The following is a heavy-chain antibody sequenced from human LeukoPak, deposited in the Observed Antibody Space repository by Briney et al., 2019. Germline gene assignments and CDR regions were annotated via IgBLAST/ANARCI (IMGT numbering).Heavy chain of an antibody. J-gene: IGHJ4*02. CDR3: AREPRLGSSWSYFDY. V-gene: IGHV3-33*01. CDR2: IWYDGSNT. D-gene: IGHD6-13*01. Sequence: PGWCLRLSCAASGFTFSSYAMHWVRLAPGKGLEWVAVIWYDGSNTYYADSVKGRFTISRDNSKNTLNLQMNSLRAEDTAVYYCAREPRLGSSWSYFDYWGQGTLVTVSS. CDR1: GFTFSSYA.